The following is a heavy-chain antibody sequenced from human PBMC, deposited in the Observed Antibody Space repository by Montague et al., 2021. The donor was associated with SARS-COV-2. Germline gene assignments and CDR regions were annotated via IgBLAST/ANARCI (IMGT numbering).Heavy chain of an antibody. V-gene: IGHV4-28*01. D-gene: IGHD1-14*01. CDR1: LHRSIGKNW. CDR2: IYFRVGT. CDR3: VRKTSGYHPFDD. J-gene: IGHJ4*02. Sequence: SETLSLTCAGALHRSIGKNWRSWIQHPSGIRSGCLVDIYFRVGTYNNPSLKSRVTMSMDTSKNQFSLNLTSVTAVDTAVYYCVRKTSGYHPFDDWGQVTLVTVSS.